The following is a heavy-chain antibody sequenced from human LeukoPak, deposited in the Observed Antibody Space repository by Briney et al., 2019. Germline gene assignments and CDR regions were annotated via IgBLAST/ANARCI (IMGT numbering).Heavy chain of an antibody. CDR2: ISYDGSNK. CDR3: ARDHKKTYYYGSGSYPSGY. J-gene: IGHJ4*02. V-gene: IGHV3-30-3*01. CDR1: GFTFSSYA. D-gene: IGHD3-10*01. Sequence: GGSLRLSCAASGFTFSSYAMHWVRQAPGKGLEWVAVISYDGSNKYYADSVKGRFTISRDNAKNSLYLQMNSLRAEDTAVYYCARDHKKTYYYGSGSYPSGYWGQGTLVTVSS.